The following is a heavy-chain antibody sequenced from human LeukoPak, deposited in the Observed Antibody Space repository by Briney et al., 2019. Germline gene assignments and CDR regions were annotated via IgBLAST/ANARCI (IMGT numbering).Heavy chain of an antibody. V-gene: IGHV4-31*03. CDR1: GGSISSGGYY. CDR2: IYYSGST. Sequence: SQTLSLTCTVSGGSISSGGYYWSWIRQHPGKGLEWIGYIYYSGSTYYNPSLKSRVTISVDTSKNQFSLKLSSVTAADTAVYYCASSPVTLSRKSPGSGWFDPWGQGTLVTVSS. CDR3: ASSPVTLSRKSPGSGWFDP. J-gene: IGHJ5*02. D-gene: IGHD2-21*02.